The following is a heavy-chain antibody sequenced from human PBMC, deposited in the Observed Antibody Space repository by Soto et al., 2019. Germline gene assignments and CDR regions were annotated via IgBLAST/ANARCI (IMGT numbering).Heavy chain of an antibody. CDR3: AIEWRTSLRACGYDGMDV. V-gene: IGHV3-48*02. Sequence: EVQLVESGGGLVQPGGSLRLSCAASGFTFSSYSMNWVRQAPGKGLECVSYISSSSSTIYYADSVKGRFTISRDNAKNSLYLQMNSLKDEATDVYYCAIEWRTSLRACGYDGMDVWGQGTTVTVSS. J-gene: IGHJ6*02. CDR2: ISSSSSTI. CDR1: GFTFSSYS. D-gene: IGHD1-7*01.